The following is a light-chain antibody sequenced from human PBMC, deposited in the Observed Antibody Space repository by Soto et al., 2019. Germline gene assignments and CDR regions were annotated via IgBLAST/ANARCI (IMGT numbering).Light chain of an antibody. Sequence: QSALTQPASVSGSPGQSITLSCSGTSSDIGAYNYVSWYQQHPGKAPKLMIYEVSNRPSGVSTRFSGSKSGNTASLTISGLQADDEADYYCCSYAGRMIFGGGTKLTVL. J-gene: IGLJ2*01. CDR2: EVS. V-gene: IGLV2-14*01. CDR3: CSYAGRMI. CDR1: SSDIGAYNY.